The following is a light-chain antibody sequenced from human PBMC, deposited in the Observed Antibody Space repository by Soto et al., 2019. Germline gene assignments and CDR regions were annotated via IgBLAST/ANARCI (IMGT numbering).Light chain of an antibody. V-gene: IGKV1-39*01. CDR3: QQSYNSPLT. J-gene: IGKJ4*01. Sequence: DIQMTQSSSSLSASVGDRVTITCRASQNIAKYLTWFQQKPGKAPKLLIYAASSLQSGVPSRFSGSGSGTDFTLTISDLQPEDFASYYCQQSYNSPLTFGGGTKVEIK. CDR1: QNIAKY. CDR2: AAS.